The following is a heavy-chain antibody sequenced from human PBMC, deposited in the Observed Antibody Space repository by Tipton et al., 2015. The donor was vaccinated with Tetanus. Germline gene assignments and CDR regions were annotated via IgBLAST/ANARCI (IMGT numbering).Heavy chain of an antibody. V-gene: IGHV4-59*01. J-gene: IGHJ3*02. CDR3: ARWGDASGSSKLYAFGI. CDR2: TYHSGNT. CDR1: GASISSYY. D-gene: IGHD3-10*01. Sequence: TLSLTCTVSGASISSYYWNWIRQVPGKGLEWIGYTYHSGNTNYNPSLSGRVTISVDTSKNQFSLKMSSVTAADTAVYYCARWGDASGSSKLYAFGIWGQGTMVSVSS.